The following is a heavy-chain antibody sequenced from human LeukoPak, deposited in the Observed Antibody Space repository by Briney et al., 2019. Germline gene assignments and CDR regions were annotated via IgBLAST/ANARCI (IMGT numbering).Heavy chain of an antibody. D-gene: IGHD4-11*01. CDR3: ARVHSNPSFRFDP. J-gene: IGHJ5*02. Sequence: PSETLSLTCSVSNYSISSNYYWGWIRQPPGKGLEWVSSISSSSSYIYYADSVKGRFTISRDNAKNSLYLQMNSLRAEDTAVYYCARVHSNPSFRFDPWGQGTLVTVSS. CDR1: NYSISSNY. CDR2: ISSSSSYI. V-gene: IGHV3-21*01.